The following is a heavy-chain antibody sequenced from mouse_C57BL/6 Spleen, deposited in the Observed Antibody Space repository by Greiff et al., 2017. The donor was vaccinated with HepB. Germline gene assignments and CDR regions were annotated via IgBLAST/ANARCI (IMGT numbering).Heavy chain of an antibody. V-gene: IGHV5-17*01. J-gene: IGHJ2*01. D-gene: IGHD2-5*01. CDR3: ARIYSNSFDY. Sequence: EVQLQESGGGLVKPGGSLKLSCAASGFTFSDYGMHWVRQAPEKGLEWVAYISSGSSTIYYADTVKGRFTISRDNAKNTLFLQMTSLRSEDTAMYYCARIYSNSFDYWGQGTTLTVSS. CDR1: GFTFSDYG. CDR2: ISSGSSTI.